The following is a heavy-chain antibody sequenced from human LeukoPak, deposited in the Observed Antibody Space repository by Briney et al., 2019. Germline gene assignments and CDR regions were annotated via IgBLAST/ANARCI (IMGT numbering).Heavy chain of an antibody. D-gene: IGHD3-22*01. CDR3: ATGRQYYYHGSGYYTPFDY. J-gene: IGHJ4*02. Sequence: ASVKVSCKVSGYTLTELSMHWVRQAPGKGLEWMGGFDPEDGETTYAQKFQGRVTMTEDTSTDTAYMELSSLRSEDTAVYYCATGRQYYYHGSGYYTPFDYWGQGTLVTVSS. CDR2: FDPEDGET. V-gene: IGHV1-24*01. CDR1: GYTLTELS.